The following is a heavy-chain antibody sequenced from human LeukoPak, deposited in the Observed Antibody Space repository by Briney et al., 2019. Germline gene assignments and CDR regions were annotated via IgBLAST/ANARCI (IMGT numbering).Heavy chain of an antibody. Sequence: PGGSLRLSCAASGFTFSSYAMSWVRQAPGKGLEWVSAISGSGGSTYYADSVKGRFTISRDNSKNTLYLQMNSLRAEDTAVYYCAKDHPDYDFWSGYSSYWFDPWGQGTLVTVSS. CDR1: GFTFSSYA. J-gene: IGHJ5*02. CDR2: ISGSGGST. D-gene: IGHD3-3*01. CDR3: AKDHPDYDFWSGYSSYWFDP. V-gene: IGHV3-23*01.